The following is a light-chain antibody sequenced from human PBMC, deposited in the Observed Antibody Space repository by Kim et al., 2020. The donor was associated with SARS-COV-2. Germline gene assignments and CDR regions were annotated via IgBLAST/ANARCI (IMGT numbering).Light chain of an antibody. Sequence: PGERATLSCRASQSVDSSYFAWYQQKPGQAPRLLIYGASSRATGIPDRFSGSGSGTDFTLTISRLEPEDFAVYYCQQYGSSPLITFGGGTKVDIK. V-gene: IGKV3-20*01. CDR3: QQYGSSPLIT. CDR1: QSVDSSY. CDR2: GAS. J-gene: IGKJ4*01.